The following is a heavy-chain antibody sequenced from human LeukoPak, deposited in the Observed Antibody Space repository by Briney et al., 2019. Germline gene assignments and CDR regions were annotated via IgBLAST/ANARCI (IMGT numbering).Heavy chain of an antibody. CDR2: FDPEDGET. J-gene: IGHJ4*02. V-gene: IGHV1-24*01. CDR1: GYTLTELS. Sequence: ASVKVSCKVSGYTLTELSMHWVRQAPGKGREWMGGFDPEDGETIYAQKFQGRVTMTEDTSTDTAYMELSSLRSEDTAVYYCATAPNYDTPPDYWGQGTLVTVSS. CDR3: ATAPNYDTPPDY. D-gene: IGHD3-9*01.